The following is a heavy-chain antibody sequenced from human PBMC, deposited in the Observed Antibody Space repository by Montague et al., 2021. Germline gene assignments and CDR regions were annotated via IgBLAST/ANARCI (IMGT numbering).Heavy chain of an antibody. CDR2: VYKRGDT. J-gene: IGHJ3*02. V-gene: IGHV4-4*07. CDR1: GDSISSYEYY. Sequence: SETLSLTCSVSGDSISSYEYYWTWIRQPAGRGLEWIGRVYKRGDTNTNPSLRSRLTLSVDTSKNHFSLTLTSVTAADTAVYYCARDSPVVEPWVGEHKGAFDICGQGTMVTVSS. D-gene: IGHD3-10*01. CDR3: ARDSPVVEPWVGEHKGAFDI.